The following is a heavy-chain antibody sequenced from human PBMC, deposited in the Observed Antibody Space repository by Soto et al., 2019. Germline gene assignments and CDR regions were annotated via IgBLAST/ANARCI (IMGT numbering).Heavy chain of an antibody. V-gene: IGHV1-3*01. CDR3: ARARAMAAGGNTWFDP. D-gene: IGHD6-13*01. CDR2: INGGDGNI. J-gene: IGHJ5*02. CDR1: GYTVNKYA. Sequence: GASVKVSCKASGYTVNKYAMHWVRQAPGQRLEWMGWINGGDGNIKYSQKFQGRVTTTRDTTASTAYMELSSLGSEDTAVYYCARARAMAAGGNTWFDPWGQGTLVTVSS.